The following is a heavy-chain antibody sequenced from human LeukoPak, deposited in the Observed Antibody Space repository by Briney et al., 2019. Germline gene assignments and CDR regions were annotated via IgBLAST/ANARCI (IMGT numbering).Heavy chain of an antibody. V-gene: IGHV3-23*01. CDR1: GFTFSSYA. D-gene: IGHD3-22*01. CDR3: AKALDYYDSSGYYSGGHGMDV. Sequence: PGGSLRLSCAASGFTFSSYAMSWVRQAPGKGLEWVSAISGSGGSTYYADSVKGRFTISRDNSKNTLYLQMNSLRAEDTAVYYCAKALDYYDSSGYYSGGHGMDVWGQGTTVTVSS. J-gene: IGHJ6*02. CDR2: ISGSGGST.